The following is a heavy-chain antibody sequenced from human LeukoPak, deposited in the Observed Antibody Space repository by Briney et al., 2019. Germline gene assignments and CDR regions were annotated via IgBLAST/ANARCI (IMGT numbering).Heavy chain of an antibody. CDR1: GGSISSGDYY. V-gene: IGHV4-61*02. CDR2: IYTSGST. D-gene: IGHD5-24*01. Sequence: SETLSLTCTVSGGSISSGDYYWSWIRQPAGKGLEWIGRIYTSGSTNYNPSLKSRVTISVGTSKNQFSLKLSSVTAADTAVYYCARDGGRDGYFVHWDQGTLVTVSS. CDR3: ARDGGRDGYFVH. J-gene: IGHJ4*02.